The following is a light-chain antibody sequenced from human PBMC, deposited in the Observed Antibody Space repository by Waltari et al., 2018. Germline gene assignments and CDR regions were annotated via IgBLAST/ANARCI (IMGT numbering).Light chain of an antibody. Sequence: SYKLTQTPSLAVSPGQTASITCSGENMSHKYVCWYQQKTGQSPELVIYQDDKRPSGIPERFSGSNSGDTATLTISGTQPMDEADYYCQAWDDTTAWVFGGGTKLTVL. J-gene: IGLJ3*02. V-gene: IGLV3-1*01. CDR3: QAWDDTTAWV. CDR1: NMSHKY. CDR2: QDD.